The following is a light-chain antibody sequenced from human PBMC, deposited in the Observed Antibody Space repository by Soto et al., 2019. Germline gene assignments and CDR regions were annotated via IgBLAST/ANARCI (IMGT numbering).Light chain of an antibody. J-gene: IGKJ1*01. V-gene: IGKV3-20*01. CDR3: QQYGSSPRT. CDR1: QSVSSSF. CDR2: GAS. Sequence: EIVLRQSPGTLSLSPGERATLSCRASQSVSSSFLAWYQQRPGQTPRLLIYGASSRATGISDRFSGSGSGTDFTLTISRLEPEDFAVYYCQQYGSSPRTFGQGTKVDI.